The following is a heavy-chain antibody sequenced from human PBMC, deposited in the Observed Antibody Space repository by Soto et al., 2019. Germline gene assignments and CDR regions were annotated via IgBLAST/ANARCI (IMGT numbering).Heavy chain of an antibody. CDR3: TRKRFGMDV. CDR2: IKEDGSEK. V-gene: IGHV3-7*03. Sequence: PGGSLRLSCAASGFTFSNSWMSWVRQAPGKGLEWVANIKEDGSEKDYVDPVKGRFTITRDNAKNSLYLQMNNLRAEDKAVYFCTRKRFGMDVWGQGTTVTVSS. J-gene: IGHJ6*02. CDR1: GFTFSNSW.